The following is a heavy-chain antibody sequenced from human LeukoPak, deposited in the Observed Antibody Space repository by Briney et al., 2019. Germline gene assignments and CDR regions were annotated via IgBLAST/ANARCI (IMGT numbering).Heavy chain of an antibody. CDR2: INSNSGAT. D-gene: IGHD4-17*01. CDR1: GYTFTGYY. V-gene: IGHV1-2*02. CDR3: ARGGASYGDYNNWFDP. Sequence: ASVKVSCKASGYTFTGYYLHWVRQAPGQGPEWMGWINSNSGATNYAQKFQGRVTMTRDTSISTVYMELSSLRSDDTAVYYCARGGASYGDYNNWFDPWGQGTLVTVSS. J-gene: IGHJ5*02.